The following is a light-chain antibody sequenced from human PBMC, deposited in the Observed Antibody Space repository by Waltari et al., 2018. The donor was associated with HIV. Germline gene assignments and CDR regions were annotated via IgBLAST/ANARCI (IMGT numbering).Light chain of an antibody. CDR1: QSLLHSNGYNY. J-gene: IGKJ1*01. V-gene: IGKV2-28*01. CDR3: MQALQTPPWT. Sequence: DIVMTQSPLSLPVTPGEPASISCRSSQSLLHSNGYNYLDWYLQKPGQSPQLLLYLGASRASGVPDRFSGSGSGTDFTLKISRVEAEDVGVYYCMQALQTPPWTFGQGTKVEIK. CDR2: LGA.